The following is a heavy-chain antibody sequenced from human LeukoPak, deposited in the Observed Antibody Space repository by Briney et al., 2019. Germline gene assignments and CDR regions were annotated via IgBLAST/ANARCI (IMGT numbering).Heavy chain of an antibody. CDR1: GDSISSSSYY. D-gene: IGHD6-19*01. Sequence: SETLSLTCTVSGDSISSSSYYWGWIRQPPGKGLEWIGSIFHSGSTYYNPSLKSRVTISVDTSKNQFSLKLSSVTAADPAVYYCGRDLYSSGWYFAFDIWGQGKRVTVSS. V-gene: IGHV4-39*07. CDR3: GRDLYSSGWYFAFDI. CDR2: IFHSGST. J-gene: IGHJ3*02.